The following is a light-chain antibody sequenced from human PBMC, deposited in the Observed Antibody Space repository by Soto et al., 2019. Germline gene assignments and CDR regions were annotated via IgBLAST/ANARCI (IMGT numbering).Light chain of an antibody. V-gene: IGKV1-5*01. CDR3: LQSNSDSYA. CDR1: QSSSSW. Sequence: DIPMTRCPSTLSASVGDRVAITCRASQSSSSWWAWYQQKHGKAPKLLIYDASILESGVPSRFSGTGSGTEFPITISSLPPDDFAPYYSLQSNSDSYAFGQGTKVDIK. J-gene: IGKJ2*01. CDR2: DAS.